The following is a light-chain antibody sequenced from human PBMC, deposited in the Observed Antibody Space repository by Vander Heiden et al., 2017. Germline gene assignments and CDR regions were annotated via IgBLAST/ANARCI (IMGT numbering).Light chain of an antibody. CDR1: QSVSIN. CDR3: QQYNNWPLT. V-gene: IGKV3-15*01. Sequence: ELVITQPAETLSVSPGERATLSCRASQSVSINLAWYQQKPGQAPRLLIYAASTRATGIPARFSGSGSETEFTLTISSLQSEDFAVYYCQQYNNWPLTFGGGTRVEIK. CDR2: AAS. J-gene: IGKJ4*01.